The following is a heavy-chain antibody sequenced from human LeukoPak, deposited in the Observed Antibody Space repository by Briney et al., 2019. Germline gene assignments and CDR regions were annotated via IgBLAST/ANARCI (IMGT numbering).Heavy chain of an antibody. CDR1: GFTFDDYA. CDR2: ISWNSGSI. V-gene: IGHV3-9*01. D-gene: IGHD3-22*01. J-gene: IGHJ4*02. CDR3: ARDLLLGGYYDSSGYNDY. Sequence: GGSLRLSCAASGFTFDDYAMHWVRQAPGKGLEWVSGISWNSGSIGYADSVKGRFTISRDNAKNSLYLQMNSLRSEDTAVYYCARDLLLGGYYDSSGYNDYWGQGTLVTVSS.